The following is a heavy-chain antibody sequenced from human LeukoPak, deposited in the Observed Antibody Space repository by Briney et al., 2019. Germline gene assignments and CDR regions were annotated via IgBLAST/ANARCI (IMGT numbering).Heavy chain of an antibody. Sequence: SVKVSCKASGITFNYCTTSWVRQAPGQGLEWMGRIIPIFGTADYAQKFQGRVTMTTDESTDTAYMELSSLRSEDTAVYYCAREPVPRSSGLQYWGQGTLVTVSS. J-gene: IGHJ4*02. V-gene: IGHV1-69*05. CDR2: IIPIFGTA. CDR3: AREPVPRSSGLQY. D-gene: IGHD3-22*01. CDR1: GITFNYCT.